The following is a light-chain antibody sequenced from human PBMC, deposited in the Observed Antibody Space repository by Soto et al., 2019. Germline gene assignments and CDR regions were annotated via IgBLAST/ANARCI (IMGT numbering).Light chain of an antibody. CDR1: SSDVGAYNY. CDR3: SSHASSTVV. J-gene: IGLJ2*01. V-gene: IGLV2-14*01. CDR2: DAS. Sequence: QSALTQPASVSGSPGQSITISCTGTSSDVGAYNYVSWYQQHPGKAPKLIIHDASNRPSGVSNRFSASKSGNTASLTISGLQAEDEADYYCSSHASSTVVFGGGTKVTVL.